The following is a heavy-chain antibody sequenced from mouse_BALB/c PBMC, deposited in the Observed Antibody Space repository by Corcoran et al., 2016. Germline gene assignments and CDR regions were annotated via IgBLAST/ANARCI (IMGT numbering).Heavy chain of an antibody. CDR1: GYTFTNYG. J-gene: IGHJ3*01. V-gene: IGHV9-1*02. CDR2: INTYTGEP. D-gene: IGHD2-1*01. CDR3: ARGIYGNYPWFAY. Sequence: QIQLVQSGPELKKTGETVKSSCKASGYTFTNYGMNWVKQAPGKGLKWMGWINTYTGEPTYADDFKGRFAFSLETSASTAYLQINNLKNEDMATYFCARGIYGNYPWFAYWGQGTLVTVSA.